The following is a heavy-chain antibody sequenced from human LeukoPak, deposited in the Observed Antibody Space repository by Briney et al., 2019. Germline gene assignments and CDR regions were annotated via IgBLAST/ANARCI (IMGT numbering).Heavy chain of an antibody. CDR3: ARDYCSTSFCYDN. J-gene: IGHJ4*02. CDR1: GFTFRNYG. Sequence: PGESLRLSCAAPGFTFRNYGRHWVRQSTEKGLEWVGAIWYDGSKRLYAESVKGRFTISRDDSENALYLQMNSLRAEDTALYYCARDYCSTSFCYDNWGQGTLVTVSS. CDR2: IWYDGSKR. D-gene: IGHD2-2*01. V-gene: IGHV3-33*01.